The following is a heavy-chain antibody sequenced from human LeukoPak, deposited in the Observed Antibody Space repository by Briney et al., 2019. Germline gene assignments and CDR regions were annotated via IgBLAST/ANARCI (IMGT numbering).Heavy chain of an antibody. J-gene: IGHJ3*02. CDR3: ARSRLRDDAFDI. Sequence: ASVKVSCKASGYTFINYYLHWVRQAPGHRLEWMAIINPSGGSTSYAQKFQGRVTMTRDTSTSAVYMELSSLRSEDTAVYYCARSRLRDDAFDIWGQGTMVTVSS. CDR2: INPSGGST. CDR1: GYTFINYY. V-gene: IGHV1-46*01. D-gene: IGHD2-21*02.